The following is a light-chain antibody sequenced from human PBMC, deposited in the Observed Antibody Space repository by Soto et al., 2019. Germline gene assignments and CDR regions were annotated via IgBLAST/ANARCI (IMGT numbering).Light chain of an antibody. CDR1: QSINDW. Sequence: DIQMTQSPSTLSASVGDSVTITCRASQSINDWLAWYQQKPGKAPKLLIYDASTLESGVPSRFSGSGSGTEFTLTINSLQTDDFSTYYCQQYHSYWTFGQGTKVDIK. V-gene: IGKV1-5*01. CDR3: QQYHSYWT. CDR2: DAS. J-gene: IGKJ1*01.